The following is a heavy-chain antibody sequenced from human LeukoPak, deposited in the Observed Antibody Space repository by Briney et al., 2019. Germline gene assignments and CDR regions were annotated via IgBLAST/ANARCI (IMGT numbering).Heavy chain of an antibody. V-gene: IGHV3-33*06. CDR2: IWYDGSNK. CDR1: GFTFSSYG. CDR3: AKDGYCSGGSCYSRVFDP. Sequence: AQPGRSLRLSCAASGFTFSSYGMHWVRQAPGKGLEWVAVIWYDGSNKYYADSVKGRFTISRDNSKNTLYLQMNSLRAEDTAVYYCAKDGYCSGGSCYSRVFDPWGQGTLVTVSS. J-gene: IGHJ5*02. D-gene: IGHD2-15*01.